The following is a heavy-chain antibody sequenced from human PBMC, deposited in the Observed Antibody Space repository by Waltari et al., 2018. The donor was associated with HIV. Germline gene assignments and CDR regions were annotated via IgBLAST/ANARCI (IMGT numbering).Heavy chain of an antibody. V-gene: IGHV4-31*03. CDR2: SYYSGRT. Sequence: QVQLQESGPGLVKPSQTLSLTCTVSGGSISRGGYYWSWIRQHPGKGLEWIGFSYYSGRTFYNPSLMSRGTIAVDTSKTQFSLKLNSVTAADTATYFCARGGAFFGVAEGSWFDPWGQGTLVIVSS. J-gene: IGHJ5*02. CDR1: GGSISRGGYY. D-gene: IGHD3-3*01. CDR3: ARGGAFFGVAEGSWFDP.